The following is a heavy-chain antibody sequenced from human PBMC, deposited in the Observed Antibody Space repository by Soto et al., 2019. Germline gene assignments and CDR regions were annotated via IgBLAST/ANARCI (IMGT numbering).Heavy chain of an antibody. CDR2: INYSGGT. CDR3: ATLGFGELHALVDV. J-gene: IGHJ6*02. Sequence: QVQLQESGPRLVKPSETLSLTCTVSGGSLRSYYCSWFRQPPGKGLEWVGYINYSGGTFYNPSLRSLVSTSADTSNNQYSLMVTSVTATDTAVYSCATLGFGELHALVDVWGQGTTVAVSS. CDR1: GGSLRSYY. V-gene: IGHV4-59*08. D-gene: IGHD3-10*01.